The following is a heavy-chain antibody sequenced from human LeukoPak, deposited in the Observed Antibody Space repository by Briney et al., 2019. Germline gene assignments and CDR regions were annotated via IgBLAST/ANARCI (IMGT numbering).Heavy chain of an antibody. CDR3: ASEVGYCSGGSCYYFDY. V-gene: IGHV4-39*01. D-gene: IGHD2-15*01. CDR1: DDSLSSSSYY. J-gene: IGHJ4*02. CDR2: IYYSGST. Sequence: SETLSLTCTVPDDSLSSSSYYWGWIRQPPGKGLEWIGSIYYSGSTYYNPSLKSRVTISVDTSKNQFSLKLSSVTAADTAVYYCASEVGYCSGGSCYYFDYWGQGTLVTVSS.